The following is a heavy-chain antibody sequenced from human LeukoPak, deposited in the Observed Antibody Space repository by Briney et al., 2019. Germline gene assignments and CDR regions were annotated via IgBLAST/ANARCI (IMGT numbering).Heavy chain of an antibody. CDR2: ISYDGINK. D-gene: IGHD1-20*01. J-gene: IGHJ4*02. CDR1: GFTFSNYA. V-gene: IGHV3-30-3*01. Sequence: GGSLRLSCAASGFTFSNYAMHWVRQAPGKGLEWVAIISYDGINKYYADSVKGRFTISRDSSKNTLYLQMNSLRAEDTAVYYCARGTNWSPLDFDHWGQGTLVTVSS. CDR3: ARGTNWSPLDFDH.